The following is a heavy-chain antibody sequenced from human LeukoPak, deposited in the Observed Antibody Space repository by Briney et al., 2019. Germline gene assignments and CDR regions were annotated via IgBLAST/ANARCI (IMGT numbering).Heavy chain of an antibody. D-gene: IGHD3-22*01. CDR3: AAVAVVITDAFDI. CDR1: GFTFTSSA. J-gene: IGHJ3*02. V-gene: IGHV1-58*02. CDR2: IVVGSGNT. Sequence: GASVKVSCKASGFTFTSSAMQWVRQARGQRLEWIGWIVVGSGNTNYAQKFQERVTITRDMSTSTAYMELSSLRSEDTAVYYCAAVAVVITDAFDIWGQGTMVTVSP.